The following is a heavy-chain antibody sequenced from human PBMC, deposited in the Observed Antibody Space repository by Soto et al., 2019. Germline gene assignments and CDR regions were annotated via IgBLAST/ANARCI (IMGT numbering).Heavy chain of an antibody. Sequence: QVQLQQWGAGLLKPSETLSLTCAVYGGSFSGYYWRWIRQPPRKGLEWIGDINHRGSTNYNPSLKSRVTIPADTSKNQFSLKLSAVTAAVTAVYYCARGEDIVVGPAARFAHWGQGTLVTVSS. CDR1: GGSFSGYY. J-gene: IGHJ4*02. CDR3: ARGEDIVVGPAARFAH. CDR2: INHRGST. V-gene: IGHV4-34*01. D-gene: IGHD2-2*01.